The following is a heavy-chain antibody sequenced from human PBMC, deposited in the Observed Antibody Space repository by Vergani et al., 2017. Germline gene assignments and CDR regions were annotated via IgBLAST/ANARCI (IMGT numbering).Heavy chain of an antibody. CDR1: GYTLSRYS. V-gene: IGHV7-4-1*02. Sequence: QVQLVQSGSELKKPGASVKVSCKASGYTLSRYSIYWVRQAPGQGLELMGWINTNTGNPTYAQGFTGRFVFSLDTSVSTAYLQISSLKAEDTAVYYCARGGLTGSYHYFDYWGQGTLVTVSS. CDR3: ARGGLTGSYHYFDY. CDR2: INTNTGNP. J-gene: IGHJ4*02. D-gene: IGHD1-26*01.